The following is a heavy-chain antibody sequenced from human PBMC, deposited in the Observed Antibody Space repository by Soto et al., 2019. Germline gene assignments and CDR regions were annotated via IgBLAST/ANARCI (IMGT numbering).Heavy chain of an antibody. D-gene: IGHD3-3*01. CDR2: ISGSGGST. CDR3: AKGWAADYDFWSGPPSGYGMDV. CDR1: GFTFSSYA. J-gene: IGHJ6*02. V-gene: IGHV3-23*01. Sequence: GGSLRLSCAASGFTFSSYAMSWVRQSPGKGLEWVSAISGSGGSTYYADSVKGRFTISRDNSKNTLYLQMNSLRAEDTAVYYCAKGWAADYDFWSGPPSGYGMDVWGQGTTVTVSS.